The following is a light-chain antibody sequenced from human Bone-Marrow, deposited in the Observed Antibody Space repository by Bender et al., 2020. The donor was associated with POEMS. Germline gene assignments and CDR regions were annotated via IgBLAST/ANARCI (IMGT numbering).Light chain of an antibody. J-gene: IGLJ3*02. CDR3: CSYARSDIWA. Sequence: QSALPQPASVSGSPGQSITISCTATSSVVGSYNVVSWYQQHPGKAPKLIIYEGTKRPSGISDRFSGSKSDKTASLTISGLQTDDEADYYCCSYARSDIWAFGGGTKVTVL. V-gene: IGLV2-23*01. CDR1: SSVVGSYNV. CDR2: EGT.